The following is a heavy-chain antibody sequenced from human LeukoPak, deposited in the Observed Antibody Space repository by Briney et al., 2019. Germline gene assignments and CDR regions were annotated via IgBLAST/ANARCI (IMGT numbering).Heavy chain of an antibody. CDR2: ISSSGSTI. V-gene: IGHV3-48*03. CDR3: ARTVYGSGKGNFDY. CDR1: GFTFSSYE. D-gene: IGHD3-10*01. Sequence: PGGSLRLSCVASGFTFSSYEMNWVRQAPGKGLEWISYISSSGSTIYYADSVKGRFTISRDNAKNSLYLQMNSLRAEDTAVYYCARTVYGSGKGNFDYWGQGTLVTVSS. J-gene: IGHJ4*02.